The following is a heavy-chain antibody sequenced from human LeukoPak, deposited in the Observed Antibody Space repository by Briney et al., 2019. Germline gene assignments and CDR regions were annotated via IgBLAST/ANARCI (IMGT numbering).Heavy chain of an antibody. J-gene: IGHJ4*02. CDR1: GFTFSSYA. Sequence: GGSLRLSCAASGFTFSSYAMSWVRQAPGKGLEWVSAISGSGGSTYYADFVKGRFTISRDNSKNTLYLQMNSLRAEDTAVYYCEKVCPIGPGLRYFDWLTNNFGFLGYWGQGTLVTVSS. D-gene: IGHD3-9*01. CDR3: EKVCPIGPGLRYFDWLTNNFGFLGY. CDR2: ISGSGGST. V-gene: IGHV3-23*01.